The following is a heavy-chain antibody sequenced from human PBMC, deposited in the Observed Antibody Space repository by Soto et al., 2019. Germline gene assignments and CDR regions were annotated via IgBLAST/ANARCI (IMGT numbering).Heavy chain of an antibody. CDR1: GFTVSSNY. Sequence: SGGSLRLSCAASGFTVSSNYMSWVRQAPGKGLEWVSVIYSGGSTYYADSVKGRFTISRDNSKNTLYLQMNSQRAEDTAVYYCARALYGDSSFDYWGQGTLVTVSS. D-gene: IGHD2-21*02. CDR2: IYSGGST. CDR3: ARALYGDSSFDY. J-gene: IGHJ4*02. V-gene: IGHV3-66*01.